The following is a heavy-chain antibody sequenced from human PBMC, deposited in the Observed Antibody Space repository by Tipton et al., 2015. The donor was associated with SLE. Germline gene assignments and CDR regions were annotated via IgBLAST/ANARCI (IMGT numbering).Heavy chain of an antibody. J-gene: IGHJ3*02. CDR1: GDSINSGTYY. CDR2: IYTSGST. V-gene: IGHV4-61*09. Sequence: TLSLTCTVSGDSINSGTYYWSWIRQPAGKGLEWIGHIYTSGSTNYNPSLKSRVTISVDTSKNQFSLKLSSVTAADTAVYYCARDKTYYDFWSGYPDAFDIWGQGTMVTVSS. D-gene: IGHD3-3*01. CDR3: ARDKTYYDFWSGYPDAFDI.